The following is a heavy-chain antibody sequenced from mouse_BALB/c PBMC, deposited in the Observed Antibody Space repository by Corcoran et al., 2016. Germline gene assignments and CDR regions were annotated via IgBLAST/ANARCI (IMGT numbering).Heavy chain of an antibody. CDR1: GFNIKDSY. V-gene: IGHV14-3*02. J-gene: IGHJ4*01. D-gene: IGHD1-2*01. Sequence: EVQLQQSGAELVKPGASVKLSCTASGFNIKDSYMHWVKQRPEQGLEWIGRIDPANGNTKYDPKFQGKATITADTSSNTAYLQLSSLTSEDTAVYYCARVGYYYSIDYWGQGTSVTVSS. CDR3: ARVGYYYSIDY. CDR2: IDPANGNT.